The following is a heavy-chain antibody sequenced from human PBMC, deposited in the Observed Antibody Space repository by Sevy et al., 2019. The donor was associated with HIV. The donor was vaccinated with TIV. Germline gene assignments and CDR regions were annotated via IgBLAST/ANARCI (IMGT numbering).Heavy chain of an antibody. J-gene: IGHJ4*02. Sequence: SETLSPTCSVSGGSISSYFWTWVRQSPGKGLEWIGNIYFTGNTDYSPSLKSRVTLSLYTSKSQFSLTLKSVTAADTAIYFCARDSTTRPRVLDYWGQGTLVTVSS. CDR2: IYFTGNT. CDR3: ARDSTTRPRVLDY. D-gene: IGHD1-1*01. CDR1: GGSISSYF. V-gene: IGHV4-59*01.